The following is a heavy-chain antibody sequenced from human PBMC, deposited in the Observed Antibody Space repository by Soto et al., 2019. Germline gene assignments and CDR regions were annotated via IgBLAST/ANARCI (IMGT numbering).Heavy chain of an antibody. CDR1: GFTFSSYG. D-gene: IGHD3-16*01. Sequence: RRLSCAASGFTFSSYGMHWVRQAPGKGLEWVAVIWYDGSNKYYADSVKGRFTISRDNSKNTLYLQMNSLRAEDTAVYYCARGGGEMAPIHFDYWGQGTLVTV. CDR2: IWYDGSNK. V-gene: IGHV3-33*01. CDR3: ARGGGEMAPIHFDY. J-gene: IGHJ4*02.